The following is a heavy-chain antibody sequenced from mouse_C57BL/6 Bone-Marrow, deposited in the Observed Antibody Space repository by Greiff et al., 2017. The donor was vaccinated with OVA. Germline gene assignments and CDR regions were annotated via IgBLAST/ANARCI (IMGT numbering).Heavy chain of an antibody. J-gene: IGHJ1*03. Sequence: VQLQQPGAELVKPGASVKLSCKASGYTFTSYWMHWVKQRPGQGLEWIGMIHPNSGSTNYNEKFKSKATLTVDKSSSTAYMQLSSLTSEDSAVYYCARRSDYSNDWYFDVWGTGTTVTVSS. D-gene: IGHD2-5*01. CDR2: IHPNSGST. CDR1: GYTFTSYW. V-gene: IGHV1-64*01. CDR3: ARRSDYSNDWYFDV.